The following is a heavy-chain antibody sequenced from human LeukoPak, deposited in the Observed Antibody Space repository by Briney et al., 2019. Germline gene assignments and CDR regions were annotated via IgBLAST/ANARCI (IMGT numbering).Heavy chain of an antibody. CDR1: GYRFTSYW. CDR3: ARHGHCGGDCYSDY. Sequence: GESLKISCQASGYRFTSYWIGWVRQTPGKGLEWMGIIYPGDSDTTSSPSFQGQVTISADKSISTAYLQWSSLKASDTAMYYCARHGHCGGDCYSDYWGQGTLVTVSS. CDR2: IYPGDSDT. V-gene: IGHV5-51*01. D-gene: IGHD2-21*02. J-gene: IGHJ4*02.